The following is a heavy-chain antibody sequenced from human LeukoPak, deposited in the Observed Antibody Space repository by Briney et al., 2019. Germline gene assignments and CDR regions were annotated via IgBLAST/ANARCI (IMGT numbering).Heavy chain of an antibody. CDR2: ISAYNGNT. Sequence: ASVKVSCKASGYTFTSYGISCVRQAPGQGLGWMGWISAYNGNTNYAQKLQGRVTMTTDTSKITAYMELRSLRSDDTAVYYCARTPGYSYGTGRAFDIWGQGTMVTVSS. J-gene: IGHJ3*02. D-gene: IGHD5-18*01. CDR3: ARTPGYSYGTGRAFDI. V-gene: IGHV1-18*01. CDR1: GYTFTSYG.